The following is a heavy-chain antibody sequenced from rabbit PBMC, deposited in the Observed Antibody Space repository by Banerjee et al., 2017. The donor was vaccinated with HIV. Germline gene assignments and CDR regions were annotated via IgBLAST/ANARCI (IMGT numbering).Heavy chain of an antibody. J-gene: IGHJ4*01. Sequence: EESGGDLVKPEGSPTLTCTASGFSFSSSYWICWVRQAPGKGLELIACIFSSNDKNYYASWAKGRFTISKTSSTVTLQMTSLTAADTATYFCARGDYVGGGDGTFYDLWGPGTLVTVS. CDR3: ARGDYVGGGDGTFYDL. CDR2: IFSSNDKN. V-gene: IGHV1S45*01. CDR1: GFSFSSSYW. D-gene: IGHD4-2*01.